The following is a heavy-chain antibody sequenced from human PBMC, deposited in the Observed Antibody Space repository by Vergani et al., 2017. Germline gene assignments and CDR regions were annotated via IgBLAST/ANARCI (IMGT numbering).Heavy chain of an antibody. CDR3: ARVLGEYDSSGYYYPVAAFDI. Sequence: QVQLVQSGAEVKKPGSSVKVSCKASGGTFSSYAISWVRQAPGQGLEWMGGIIPIFGTANYAQKFQGRVTITADESTSTAYMELSSLRSEDTAVYYCARVLGEYDSSGYYYPVAAFDIWAKGQWSPSLQ. CDR1: GGTFSSYA. J-gene: IGHJ3*02. D-gene: IGHD3-22*01. V-gene: IGHV1-69*12. CDR2: IIPIFGTA.